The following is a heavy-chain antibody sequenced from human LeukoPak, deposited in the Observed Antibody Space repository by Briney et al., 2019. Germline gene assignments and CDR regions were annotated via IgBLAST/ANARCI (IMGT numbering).Heavy chain of an antibody. J-gene: IGHJ3*02. Sequence: GESLKISCKASGYRFVSYWIGWVRQMPGKGLEWMGIIYPSDSDTRYSPSFQGQVTLSVDKSIGTAYLQWSSLKASDTAMYFCARHGRAGTTFSPFDMWGQGTMVTVSS. CDR1: GYRFVSYW. V-gene: IGHV5-51*01. CDR2: IYPSDSDT. CDR3: ARHGRAGTTFSPFDM. D-gene: IGHD1-1*01.